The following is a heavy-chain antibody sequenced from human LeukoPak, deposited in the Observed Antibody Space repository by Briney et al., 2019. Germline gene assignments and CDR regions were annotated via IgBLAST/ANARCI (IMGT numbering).Heavy chain of an antibody. CDR3: AKANGWYGRRYFDL. Sequence: QPGGSLRLSCAASGFTVSSNYMSWVRQAPGKGLEWVSVIYSDGRTYYADSVKGRFTISRDNSKNTLYLETNSLRAEDTAVYYCAKANGWYGRRYFDLWGRGTLVSVSS. CDR1: GFTVSSNY. J-gene: IGHJ2*01. CDR2: IYSDGRT. D-gene: IGHD6-19*01. V-gene: IGHV3-53*01.